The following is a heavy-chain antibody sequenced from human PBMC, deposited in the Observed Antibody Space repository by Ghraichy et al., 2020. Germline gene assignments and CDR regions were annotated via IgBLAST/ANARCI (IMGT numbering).Heavy chain of an antibody. Sequence: GGSLRLSCAASGFTFSSYAMTWVRQPPGKGLEWVSTISGSGGSTYYPDSVKGRFTISRDDSKNTLYLQMNSLRAEDTALYYCAKGCGANCYSSFDYWGQGTLVTVSS. CDR2: ISGSGGST. J-gene: IGHJ4*02. CDR1: GFTFSSYA. CDR3: AKGCGANCYSSFDY. D-gene: IGHD2-21*02. V-gene: IGHV3-23*01.